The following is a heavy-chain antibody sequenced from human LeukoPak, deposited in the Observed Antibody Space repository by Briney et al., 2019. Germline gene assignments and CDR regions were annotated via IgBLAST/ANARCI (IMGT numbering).Heavy chain of an antibody. CDR3: ARHLGYYYGSGSYSSNPFDY. CDR2: IYCSGST. V-gene: IGHV4-39*01. CDR1: GGSISSSSYY. Sequence: SETLSLTCTVSGGSISSSSYYWGWIRQPPGKGLEWIGSIYCSGSTYYNPSLKSRVTISVDTSKNQFSLKLSSVTAADTAVYYCARHLGYYYGSGSYSSNPFDYWGQGTLVTVSS. D-gene: IGHD3-10*01. J-gene: IGHJ4*02.